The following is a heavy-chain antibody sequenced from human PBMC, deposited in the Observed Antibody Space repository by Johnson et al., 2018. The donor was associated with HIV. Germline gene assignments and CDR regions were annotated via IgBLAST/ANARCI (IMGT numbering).Heavy chain of an antibody. CDR1: GFTFSDYC. J-gene: IGHJ3*02. V-gene: IGHV3-11*04. D-gene: IGHD1-1*01. Sequence: QVQLVESGGGLVKPGGSLRLSCAASGFTFSDYCMSWIRQAPGKGLEWVSYISSSGSTIYYADSVKGRFTVSRDNSKNTLYLLMNSLRPEDTAVYYCARDQYDRGDDAFDIWGQGTMVTVSS. CDR2: ISSSGSTI. CDR3: ARDQYDRGDDAFDI.